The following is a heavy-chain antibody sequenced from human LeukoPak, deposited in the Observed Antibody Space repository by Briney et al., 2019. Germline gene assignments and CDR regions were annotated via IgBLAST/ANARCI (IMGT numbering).Heavy chain of an antibody. CDR3: ARVRITMVRGVDNWFDP. D-gene: IGHD3-10*01. CDR1: GFTFDDYA. CDR2: ISWNSGST. V-gene: IGHV3-20*01. Sequence: GGSLRLSCAASGFTFDDYAMHWVRQAPGKGLEWVSGISWNSGSTGYADSVKGRFTISRDNAKNSLYLQMNSLRAEDTALYHCARVRITMVRGVDNWFDPWGQGTLVTVSS. J-gene: IGHJ5*02.